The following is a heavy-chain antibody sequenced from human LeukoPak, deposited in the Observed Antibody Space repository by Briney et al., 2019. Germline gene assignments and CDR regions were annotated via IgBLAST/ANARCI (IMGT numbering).Heavy chain of an antibody. CDR2: IIPILGIA. D-gene: IGHD3-10*01. CDR3: ARGGLYYYGSGSLDY. J-gene: IGHJ4*02. Sequence: ASVKVSCKASGYTFTSYAISWVRQAPGQGLEWMGRIIPILGIAIYAQKFQGRVTITADKSTSTAYMELSSLRSEDTAVYYCARGGLYYYGSGSLDYWGQGTLVTVSS. CDR1: GYTFTSYA. V-gene: IGHV1-69*04.